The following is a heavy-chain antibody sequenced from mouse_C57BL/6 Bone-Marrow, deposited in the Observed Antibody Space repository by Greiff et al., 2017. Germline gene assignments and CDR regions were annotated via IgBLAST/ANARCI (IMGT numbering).Heavy chain of an antibody. J-gene: IGHJ4*01. CDR1: GFTITNTY. CDR2: IDPANGNT. V-gene: IGHV14-3*01. Sequence: EVQLQQSVAELVRPGASVKLSCTASGFTITNTYMHWVKQRPEQGLEWIGRIDPANGNTKYAPKFQGKATLTADTSSNTAYLQLSSLTSEYTAIYYCATPIAYDYDVDYWGQGTSVTVSS. CDR3: ATPIAYDYDVDY. D-gene: IGHD2-4*01.